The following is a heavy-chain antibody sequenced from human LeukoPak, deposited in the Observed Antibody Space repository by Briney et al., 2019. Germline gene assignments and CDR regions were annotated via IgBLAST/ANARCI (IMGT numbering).Heavy chain of an antibody. Sequence: GASVKVSCKAPGYTFTSYGISWVRQAPGQGLEWMGWISAYNGNTNYAQKLQGRVTMTTDTSTSTAYMELRSLRSDDTAVYYCASTYSGYDYGWFDPWGQGTLVTVSS. J-gene: IGHJ5*02. V-gene: IGHV1-18*04. CDR3: ASTYSGYDYGWFDP. CDR1: GYTFTSYG. D-gene: IGHD5-12*01. CDR2: ISAYNGNT.